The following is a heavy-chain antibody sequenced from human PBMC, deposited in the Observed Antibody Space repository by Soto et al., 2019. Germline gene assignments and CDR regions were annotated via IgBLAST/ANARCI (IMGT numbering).Heavy chain of an antibody. CDR1: GFTFSSYS. V-gene: IGHV3-21*04. D-gene: IGHD1-26*01. CDR2: ISSSSSYT. J-gene: IGHJ4*02. Sequence: GGSLRLSCAASGFTFSSYSMNWVRQAPGKGLEWVSSISSSSSYTNYADSVKGRFTVSRDNAKNSLYLQMNSLRAEDTALYYCTREARSGSYRYFDYWGQGTLVTVSS. CDR3: TREARSGSYRYFDY.